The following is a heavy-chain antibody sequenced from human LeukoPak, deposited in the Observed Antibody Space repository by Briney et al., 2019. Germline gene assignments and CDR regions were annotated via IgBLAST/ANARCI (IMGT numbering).Heavy chain of an antibody. CDR2: ISSSGNYI. J-gene: IGHJ3*02. CDR1: GFTVSSNY. V-gene: IGHV3-21*01. D-gene: IGHD6-6*01. CDR3: ARGRAALPYDAFDI. Sequence: GGSLRLSCAASGFTVSSNYMSWVRQAPGKGLEWVSSISSSGNYIYYADSVKGRFTISRDNAKNSLYLQMNSLRAEDTAVYYCARGRAALPYDAFDIWGQGTMVTVSS.